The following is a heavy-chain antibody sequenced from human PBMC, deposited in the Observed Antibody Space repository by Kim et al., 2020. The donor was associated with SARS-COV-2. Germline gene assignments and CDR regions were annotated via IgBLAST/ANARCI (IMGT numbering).Heavy chain of an antibody. Sequence: ATSVKTRITISRDNAKNTLYRQMNSLRAEDTAVYYCAKEVGPSGWLKGYWGQGTLVTVSS. V-gene: IGHV3-23*01. CDR3: AKEVGPSGWLKGY. J-gene: IGHJ4*02. D-gene: IGHD6-19*01.